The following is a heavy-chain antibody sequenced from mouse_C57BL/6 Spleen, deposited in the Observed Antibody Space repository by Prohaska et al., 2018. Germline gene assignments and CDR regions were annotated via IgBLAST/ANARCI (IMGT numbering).Heavy chain of an antibody. CDR3: ARGYYGSSYGYFDV. CDR2: INPYNGGT. J-gene: IGHJ1*03. V-gene: IGHV1-19*01. D-gene: IGHD1-1*01. Sequence: SVKMSCKASGYTFTDYYMNWVKQSHGKSLEWIGVINPYNGGTSYNQKFKGKATLTVDKSSSTANMELNSLTSEDSAVYYCARGYYGSSYGYFDVWGTGTTVTVSS. CDR1: GYTFTDYY.